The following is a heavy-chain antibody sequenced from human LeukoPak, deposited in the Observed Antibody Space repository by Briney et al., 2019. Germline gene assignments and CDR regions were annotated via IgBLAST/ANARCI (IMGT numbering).Heavy chain of an antibody. V-gene: IGHV4-59*01. D-gene: IGHD5-24*01. CDR2: VFYSGST. J-gene: IGHJ5*02. CDR1: GGSIIGYY. Sequence: SETLSLTCTVSGGSIIGYYWSWIRQPPGKGLEWIGYVFYSGSTDYNPSLKSRVTISVDTSKNQFSLRLKFVTAADTAVYYCARGGYRAWFDPWGQGTLVTVSS. CDR3: ARGGYRAWFDP.